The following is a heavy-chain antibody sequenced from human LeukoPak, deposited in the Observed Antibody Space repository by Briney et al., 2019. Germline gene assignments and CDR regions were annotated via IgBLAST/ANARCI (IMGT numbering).Heavy chain of an antibody. D-gene: IGHD3-22*01. CDR3: AKEFSGYLASFEY. CDR2: TSFDGSYK. Sequence: GGSLRLSCAASGFTFSSYGMHWVRQAPGKGLEWVARTSFDGSYKNYADSVKGRFTISRDNSKNRLYLQMNSLRAEDTAVYYCAKEFSGYLASFEYWGQGTLVTVSS. J-gene: IGHJ4*02. CDR1: GFTFSSYG. V-gene: IGHV3-30*18.